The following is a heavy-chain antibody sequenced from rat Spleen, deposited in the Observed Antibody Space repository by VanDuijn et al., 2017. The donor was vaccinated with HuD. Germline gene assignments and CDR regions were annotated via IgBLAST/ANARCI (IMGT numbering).Heavy chain of an antibody. CDR3: ARAGYLRDWYFDF. V-gene: IGHV5-29*01. CDR2: ISYDGSST. D-gene: IGHD2-2*01. J-gene: IGHJ1*01. CDR1: GFTFTDFY. Sequence: EVQLVGSDGGLVQPGRSLKLSCAASGFTFTDFYMAWVRQAPTKGLEWVATISYDGSSTYYRDSVKGRFNISRDDAKSTLYLQMDSLWSEDTATYHCARAGYLRDWYFDFWGPGTMVTVSS.